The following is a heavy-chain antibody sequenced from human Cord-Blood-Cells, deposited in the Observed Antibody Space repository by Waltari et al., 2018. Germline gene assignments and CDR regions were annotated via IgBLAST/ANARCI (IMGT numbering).Heavy chain of an antibody. CDR1: GGSISSGGYY. Sequence: QVQLQESGPGLVKPSQTLSLTCTVSGGSISSGGYYWSWIRQHPGKGLEWIGYIYYSGRTYCNPSLTRRVTISVDTSKNQFSLKLSSVTAADTAVYYCARGDYYGSGSYYKFVYWGQGTLVTVSS. CDR3: ARGDYYGSGSYYKFVY. J-gene: IGHJ4*02. D-gene: IGHD3-10*01. V-gene: IGHV4-31*03. CDR2: IYYSGRT.